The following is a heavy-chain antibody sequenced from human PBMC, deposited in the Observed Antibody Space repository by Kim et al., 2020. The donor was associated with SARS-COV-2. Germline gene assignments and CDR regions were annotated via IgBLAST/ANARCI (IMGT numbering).Heavy chain of an antibody. J-gene: IGHJ3*02. CDR1: GGSISSSNW. D-gene: IGHD2-15*01. CDR2: IYHSGST. V-gene: IGHV4-4*02. CDR3: ARGTDRDNIVVVVAATDAFDI. Sequence: SETLSLTCAVSGGSISSSNWWSWVRQPPGKGLEWIGEIYHSGSTNYNPSLKSRVTISVDKSKNQFSLKLSSVTAADTAVYYCARGTDRDNIVVVVAATDAFDIWGQGTMVTVSS.